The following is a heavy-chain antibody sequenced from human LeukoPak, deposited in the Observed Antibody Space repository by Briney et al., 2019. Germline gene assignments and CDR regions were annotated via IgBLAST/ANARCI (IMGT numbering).Heavy chain of an antibody. D-gene: IGHD5-18*01. CDR2: INPNSGGT. J-gene: IGHJ4*02. Sequence: ASVKVSCKASGYTFTGYYIHWVRQAPGQGLEWMGWINPNSGGTNYAQKFQGRVTMTRDTSISTAYMELSRLRSDDTAVYYCARKRGYSYGLDYWGQGSLVTVSS. CDR3: ARKRGYSYGLDY. V-gene: IGHV1-2*02. CDR1: GYTFTGYY.